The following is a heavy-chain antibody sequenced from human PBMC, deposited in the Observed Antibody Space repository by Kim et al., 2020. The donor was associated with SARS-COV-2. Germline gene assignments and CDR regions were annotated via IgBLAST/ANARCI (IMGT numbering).Heavy chain of an antibody. CDR1: GFTFSSYG. V-gene: IGHV3-30*18. CDR2: ISYDGSNK. D-gene: IGHD3-22*01. J-gene: IGHJ3*02. CDR3: AKDAYCYDSSGYYHSDAFGI. Sequence: GGSLRLSCAASGFTFSSYGMHWVRQAPGKGLEWVAVISYDGSNKYYADSVKGRFTISRDNSKNTLYLQMNSLRAEDTAVYYCAKDAYCYDSSGYYHSDAFGIWGQGTMVTVSS.